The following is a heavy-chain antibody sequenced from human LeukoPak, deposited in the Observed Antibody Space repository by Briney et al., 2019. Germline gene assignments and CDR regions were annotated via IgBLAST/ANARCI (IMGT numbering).Heavy chain of an antibody. CDR3: ASSIFGVVPPAY. Sequence: SETLFLTCTVSGGSISSYYWSWIRQPAGKGLEWIGRIYTSGSTTYNPSLKSRVTMSVDTSKNQFSLKLSSVTAADTAVYYCASSIFGVVPPAYWGQGTLVTVSS. D-gene: IGHD3-3*01. V-gene: IGHV4-4*07. CDR2: IYTSGST. CDR1: GGSISSYY. J-gene: IGHJ4*02.